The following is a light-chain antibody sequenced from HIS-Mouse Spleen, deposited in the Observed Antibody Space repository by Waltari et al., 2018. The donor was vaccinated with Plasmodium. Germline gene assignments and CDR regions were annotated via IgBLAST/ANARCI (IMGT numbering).Light chain of an antibody. V-gene: IGKV3-15*01. CDR2: GAS. CDR3: QQYNNWSFT. J-gene: IGKJ3*01. CDR1: QSVSSN. Sequence: EIVMTQSPATLSVSPGERATLSCRASQSVSSNLAWYQQKPSQAPRLLIYGASTRATGIPARFSGSGSGTEFTLTISSLQSEDFAVYYWQQYNNWSFTFGPGTKVDIK.